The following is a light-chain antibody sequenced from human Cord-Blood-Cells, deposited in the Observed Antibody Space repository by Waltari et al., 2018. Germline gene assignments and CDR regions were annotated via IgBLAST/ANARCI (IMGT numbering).Light chain of an antibody. CDR3: CSYAGSRV. CDR1: RSDVWSYNL. Sequence: QSALTQPASVSGSPGQSITISCTGTRSDVWSYNLVSWYQQNPGKDPKLMIYEGSKRPSRVSNRVSGSKSGNTASLTISGLQAEDEAEYYCCSYAGSRVFGGGTKLTVL. CDR2: EGS. V-gene: IGLV2-23*01. J-gene: IGLJ3*02.